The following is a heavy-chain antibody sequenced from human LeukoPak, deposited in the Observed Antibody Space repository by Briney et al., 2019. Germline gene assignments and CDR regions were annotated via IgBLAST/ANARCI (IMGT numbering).Heavy chain of an antibody. J-gene: IGHJ4*02. V-gene: IGHV4-39*01. CDR1: GGSISSSGYY. Sequence: PSETLSLNCTVSGGSISSSGYYWGWIRQPPGKGLEWIGSIYYSGSTYYNPSLKSRVTISVDTSKNQFSLKLSSVTAADTAVYYCARGVRGPQKRFLEGIYYFDYWGQGTLVTVSS. CDR2: IYYSGST. D-gene: IGHD3-3*01. CDR3: ARGVRGPQKRFLEGIYYFDY.